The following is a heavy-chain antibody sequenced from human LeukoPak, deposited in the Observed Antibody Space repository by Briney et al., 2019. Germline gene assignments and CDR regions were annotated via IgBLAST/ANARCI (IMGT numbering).Heavy chain of an antibody. CDR1: GGSISSSSYC. Sequence: SETLSLTCTVSGGSISSSSYCXXXXXXXXXXXXEWIXSIYYSGSTYYNPSLKSXVTISVDTSKKQFSLKLSSATAADTAVYYCARQDIVSRYFDYWGQGTLVTVSS. V-gene: IGHV4-39*01. CDR3: ARQDIVSRYFDY. J-gene: IGHJ4*02. D-gene: IGHD5-12*01. CDR2: IYYSGST.